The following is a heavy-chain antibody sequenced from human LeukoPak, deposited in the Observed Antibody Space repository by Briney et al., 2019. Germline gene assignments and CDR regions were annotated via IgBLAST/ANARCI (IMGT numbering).Heavy chain of an antibody. J-gene: IGHJ4*02. CDR2: IYKSGST. D-gene: IGHD3-16*01. CDR1: DGSISSGSYY. Sequence: PSETLSLTCTVSDGSISSGSYYWGWIRRPPGKGLEWIGSIYKSGSTYYNPSLKSRVTISVDSSKNQFSLKLRFVTAADTAVYYCARLYGYFDYWGRGILVTVSS. V-gene: IGHV4-39*01. CDR3: ARLYGYFDY.